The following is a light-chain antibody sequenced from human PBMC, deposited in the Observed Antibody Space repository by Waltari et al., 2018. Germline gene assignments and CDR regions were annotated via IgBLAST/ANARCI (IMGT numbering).Light chain of an antibody. V-gene: IGKV3-15*01. CDR2: GAS. CDR1: QSVSSN. CDR3: QQYNNWPPFT. Sequence: VMTQSPATLPVHPEGRATLPCRASQSVSSNLAWYQQKPGQAPRLLIYGASTRATGIPARFSGSGSGTEFTLTISSLQSEDFAVYYCQQYNNWPPFTFGPGTKVDIK. J-gene: IGKJ3*01.